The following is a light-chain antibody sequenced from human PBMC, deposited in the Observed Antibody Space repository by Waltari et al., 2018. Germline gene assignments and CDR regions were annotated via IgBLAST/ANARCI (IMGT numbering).Light chain of an antibody. CDR1: TNDIGHSNH. CDR2: EVT. J-gene: IGLJ2*01. CDR3: LSYASSITFV. Sequence: QPALTQPASVSGSPGQSLSIPCTGTTNDIGHSNHVCWYQPHPGKVPKPLIYEVTKRPSGISDRFSGSKSGNTASLTISGLQAEDEADYYCLSYASSITFVFGGGTKLSVL. V-gene: IGLV2-23*02.